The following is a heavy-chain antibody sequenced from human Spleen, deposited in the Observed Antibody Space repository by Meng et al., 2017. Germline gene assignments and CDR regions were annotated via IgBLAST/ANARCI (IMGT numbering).Heavy chain of an antibody. J-gene: IGHJ6*02. V-gene: IGHV3-21*01. CDR1: GFTFDDDD. CDR2: ISSRSSFI. Sequence: GESLKISCAASGFTFDDDDMNWVRQAPGKGLEWVSSISSRSSFIYYADSVKGRFTISRDNAKNSLFLQMNSLTAEDTAVYYCARDRVSRGMDVWGQGTSVTVSS. CDR3: ARDRVSRGMDV.